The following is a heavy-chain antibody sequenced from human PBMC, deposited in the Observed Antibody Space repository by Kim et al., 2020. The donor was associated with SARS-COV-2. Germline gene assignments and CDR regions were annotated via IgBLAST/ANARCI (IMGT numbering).Heavy chain of an antibody. CDR1: GFTFSIYG. Sequence: GGSLRLSCAASGFTFSIYGMHWVRQAPGKGLEWVAVIWYDGSNKDYADSVKGRGTISRDNSKNTLYLQMNSRRAEDTAVYDYAREGILTGLDYCCQGTLV. J-gene: IGHJ4*02. CDR2: IWYDGSNK. V-gene: IGHV3-33*01. D-gene: IGHD3-9*01. CDR3: AREGILTGLDY.